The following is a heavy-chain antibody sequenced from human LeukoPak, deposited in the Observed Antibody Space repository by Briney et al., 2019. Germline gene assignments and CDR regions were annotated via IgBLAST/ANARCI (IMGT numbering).Heavy chain of an antibody. J-gene: IGHJ4*02. CDR1: GYTFISDA. V-gene: IGHV7-4-1*02. CDR3: ARLRSVADYDY. D-gene: IGHD5/OR15-5a*01. CDR2: INTYTGKP. Sequence: GASVTVSCKASGYTFISDAMNWVRQAPGQGLQWMGWINTYTGKPTYAQGFTGRFVFSLDTSVSTAYLQISSLKAEDTAAYYCARLRSVADYDYWGQGSLVTVSS.